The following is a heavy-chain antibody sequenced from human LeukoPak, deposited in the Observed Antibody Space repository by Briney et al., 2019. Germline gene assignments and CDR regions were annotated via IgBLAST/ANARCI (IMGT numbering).Heavy chain of an antibody. V-gene: IGHV1-69*13. J-gene: IGHJ3*02. CDR3: AREGMCSSTSCLYAFDI. D-gene: IGHD2-2*01. CDR1: GGTFSSYA. CDR2: IIPIFGTA. Sequence: ASVKVSCKASGGTFSSYAISWVRQAPGQGLEWMGGIIPIFGTANYAQKFQGRVTITADESTSTAYMELSSLRSEDTAVYYCAREGMCSSTSCLYAFDIWGQGTMATVSS.